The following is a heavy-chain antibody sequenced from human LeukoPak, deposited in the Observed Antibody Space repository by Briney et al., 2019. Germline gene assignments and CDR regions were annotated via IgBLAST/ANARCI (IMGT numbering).Heavy chain of an antibody. CDR3: ARLSNPYGGFHLDY. Sequence: SETLSLTCSVSGDSMTTYYWSWIRQPPGKGLGWIGYIRYTGRTNYIPSLMRRVTMSIDTSRTQFSLKLNSVTAADTAVYFCARLSNPYGGFHLDYWGQGTLVTVSS. CDR1: GDSMTTYY. J-gene: IGHJ4*02. D-gene: IGHD3-10*01. V-gene: IGHV4-59*08. CDR2: IRYTGRT.